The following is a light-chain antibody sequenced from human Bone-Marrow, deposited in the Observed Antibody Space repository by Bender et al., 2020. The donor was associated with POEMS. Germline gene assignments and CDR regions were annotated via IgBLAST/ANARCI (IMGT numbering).Light chain of an antibody. CDR3: AAWEDSLNGWV. CDR2: INN. V-gene: IGLV1-44*01. CDR1: SSNIGTNP. Sequence: QSVLTLPPSASGTPGQRVTISCSGSSSNIGTNPVNWYQQLPGTAPKLLIYINNQRPSGVPDRFSGSKSGPSPSLAISGLQSEDEADYYCAAWEDSLNGWVFGGGTKLTVL. J-gene: IGLJ3*02.